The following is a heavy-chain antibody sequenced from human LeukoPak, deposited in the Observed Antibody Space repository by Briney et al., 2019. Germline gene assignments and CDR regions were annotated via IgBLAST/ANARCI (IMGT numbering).Heavy chain of an antibody. J-gene: IGHJ4*02. V-gene: IGHV4-39*01. CDR1: GGSISSSNYY. Sequence: SETLSLTCTISGGSISSSNYYWGWIRQPPGKGLEWIGGIYYSGSTYYNPSLKSRVTISVDTSKNQFSLKLSSVTAADTAVYYCARRGTNDFWSGYYSDYWGQGTLVTVSS. CDR2: IYYSGST. D-gene: IGHD3-3*01. CDR3: ARRGTNDFWSGYYSDY.